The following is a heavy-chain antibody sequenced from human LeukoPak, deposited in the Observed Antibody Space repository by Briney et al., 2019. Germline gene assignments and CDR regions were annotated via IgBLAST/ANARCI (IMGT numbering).Heavy chain of an antibody. D-gene: IGHD1-26*01. Sequence: PSETLSLTCTASGGSISSYYWSWIRQPAGKGLEWIGRIYTSGSTNYNPSLKSRVTMSVDTSKNQFSLKLSSVTAADTAVYYCARGSRSGSYNAFDIWGQGTMVTVSS. V-gene: IGHV4-4*07. CDR3: ARGSRSGSYNAFDI. J-gene: IGHJ3*02. CDR1: GGSISSYY. CDR2: IYTSGST.